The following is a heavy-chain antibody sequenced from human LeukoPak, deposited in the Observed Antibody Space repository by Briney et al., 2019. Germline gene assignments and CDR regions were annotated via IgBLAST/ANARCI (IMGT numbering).Heavy chain of an antibody. CDR1: GFTFTDYE. CDR2: ISISGDSI. D-gene: IGHD3-10*01. V-gene: IGHV3-48*03. CDR3: AGGGFGEAYYYYYYMDV. J-gene: IGHJ6*03. Sequence: GGSLRLSCVTSGFTFTDYEMNWVRQAPGRGLEWLSHISISGDSIHYADSVKGRFTISRDNAKNSLYRQMNSLRAEDTAVYYCAGGGFGEAYYYYYYMDVWGKGTTVTVSS.